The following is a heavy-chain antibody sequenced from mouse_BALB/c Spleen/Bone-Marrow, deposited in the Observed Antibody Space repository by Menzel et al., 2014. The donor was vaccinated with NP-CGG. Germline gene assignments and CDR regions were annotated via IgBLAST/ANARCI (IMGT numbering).Heavy chain of an antibody. J-gene: IGHJ1*01. CDR2: IRNKANGCTT. CDR3: ARDNCCDSNCIWCFDV. D-gene: IGHD2-5*01. CDR1: GFTFTDYY. V-gene: IGHV7-3*02. Sequence: EVMLVESGGGLVQPGGSLRLSCATSGFTFTDYYMSWVRQPPGKALERLGFIRNKANGCTTQYSASVKGRSTIPRDNSQSILYLQMNTLRAEDSATYYCARDNCCDSNCIWCFDVWGAGTTVTVSS.